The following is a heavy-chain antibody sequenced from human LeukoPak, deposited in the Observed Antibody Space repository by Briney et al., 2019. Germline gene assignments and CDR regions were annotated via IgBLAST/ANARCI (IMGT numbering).Heavy chain of an antibody. CDR1: GFTFSSYG. J-gene: IGHJ4*02. CDR2: IRYDGSNK. D-gene: IGHD6-13*01. V-gene: IGHV3-30*02. Sequence: GGSLRLSCAASGFTFSSYGMHWVRQAPGKGLEWVAFIRYDGSNKYYADSVKGRFTISRDNSKNTLYLQMNSLRAEDTAVYYCAKDRGSSSWYGGYWGQGTLVTVSS. CDR3: AKDRGSSSWYGGY.